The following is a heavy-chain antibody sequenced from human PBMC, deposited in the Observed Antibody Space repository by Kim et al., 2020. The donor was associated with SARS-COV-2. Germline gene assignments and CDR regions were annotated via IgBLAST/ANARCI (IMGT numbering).Heavy chain of an antibody. CDR2: GGTT. CDR3: TTLDDIDY. Sequence: GGTTDYAAPVTGRFTISRDDSKNTLYLQMNSLKTEDTAVYYCTTLDDIDYWGQGTLVTVSS. D-gene: IGHD3-9*01. J-gene: IGHJ4*02. V-gene: IGHV3-15*01.